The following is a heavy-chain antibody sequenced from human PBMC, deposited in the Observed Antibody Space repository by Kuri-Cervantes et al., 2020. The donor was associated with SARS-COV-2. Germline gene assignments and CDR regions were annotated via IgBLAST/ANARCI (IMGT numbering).Heavy chain of an antibody. CDR3: ARQIGTTLNSWSDT. Sequence: ASVKVSCKASGYNFRRYIISWVRQAPGQGLEWMGWISGDTGYTNYGQKFQGRVSMTTDTSSNTAYMELTSLRSDDTAVYYCARQIGTTLNSWSDTWGQGTLVTVSS. CDR2: ISGDTGYT. D-gene: IGHD1/OR15-1a*01. CDR1: GYNFRRYI. J-gene: IGHJ5*02. V-gene: IGHV1-18*04.